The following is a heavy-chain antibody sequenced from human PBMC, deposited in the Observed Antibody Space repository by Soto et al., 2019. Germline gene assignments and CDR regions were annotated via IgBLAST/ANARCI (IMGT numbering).Heavy chain of an antibody. Sequence: QVHLVQSGAEVKQPGSSVRVSCKASGGSFSSYVISWVRQAPGQGLEWMGVIIPMFGTANYEQRFQGRLTINADERTNTAYMELSTLRSEDSAVYYCATSSRKHCRGDTCFENWFDPWGQGTRVTVSS. J-gene: IGHJ5*02. V-gene: IGHV1-69*01. CDR3: ATSSRKHCRGDTCFENWFDP. CDR2: IIPMFGTA. D-gene: IGHD2-21*02. CDR1: GGSFSSYV.